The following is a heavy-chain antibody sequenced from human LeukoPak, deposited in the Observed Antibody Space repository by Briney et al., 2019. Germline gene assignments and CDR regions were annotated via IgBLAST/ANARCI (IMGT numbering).Heavy chain of an antibody. D-gene: IGHD3-10*01. CDR2: INPSGGST. CDR1: GYTFTSYY. J-gene: IGHJ4*02. CDR3: ATYFYGSGNFDY. V-gene: IGHV1-46*01. Sequence: VSVKVSCKASGYTFTSYYMHWVRQAPGQGLEWMGIINPSGGSTSYAQKFQGRVTMTEDTSTDTAYMELSSLRSEDTAVYYCATYFYGSGNFDYWGQGTLVTVSS.